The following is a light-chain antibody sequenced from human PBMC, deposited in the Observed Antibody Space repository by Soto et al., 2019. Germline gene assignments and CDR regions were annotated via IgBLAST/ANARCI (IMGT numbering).Light chain of an antibody. CDR3: QKYKSYSRT. J-gene: IGKJ1*01. CDR1: QSISGW. V-gene: IGKV1-5*01. Sequence: DIQMTQSPSTLSASVGDRVTITCRASQSISGWLAWYQQKPGKAPKLLIFDVSSLERGVPSRFSGSGSGTEFTLTISNLQPDDFANYYCQKYKSYSRTFGQGTKVDIK. CDR2: DVS.